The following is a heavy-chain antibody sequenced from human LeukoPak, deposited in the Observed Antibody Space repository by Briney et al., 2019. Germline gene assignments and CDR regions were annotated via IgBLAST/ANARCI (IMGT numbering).Heavy chain of an antibody. CDR2: ISYDGSNK. CDR1: GFTFSSYA. J-gene: IGHJ4*02. D-gene: IGHD4-17*01. Sequence: GGSLRLSCAASGFTFSSYAMHWVRQAPGKGLEWVAVISYDGSNKYYADSVKGRFTISRDNSKNTLYLQMNSLRAEDTAVYYCAGDYYGDYGDYWGQGTLVTSPQ. V-gene: IGHV3-30-3*01. CDR3: AGDYYGDYGDY.